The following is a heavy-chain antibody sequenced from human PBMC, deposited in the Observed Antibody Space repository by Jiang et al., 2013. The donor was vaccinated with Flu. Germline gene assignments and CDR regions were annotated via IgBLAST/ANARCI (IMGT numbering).Heavy chain of an antibody. CDR2: MYPTGTT. CDR1: GYSISSGYY. V-gene: IGHV4-38-2*01. Sequence: VQLVESGPGLVKPSETLSLTCEVSGYSISSGYYWGWIRQPPGKGLEWIGSMYPTGTTSNNPSLMSRVDISLDTSKNHLFLTLKSVTAADTAVYYCARHPGYSYGYGIDYWGQGMLVTVSS. D-gene: IGHD5-18*01. J-gene: IGHJ4*02. CDR3: ARHPGYSYGYGIDY.